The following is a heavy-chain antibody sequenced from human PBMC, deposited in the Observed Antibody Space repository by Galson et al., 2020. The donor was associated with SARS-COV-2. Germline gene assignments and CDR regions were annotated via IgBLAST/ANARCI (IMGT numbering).Heavy chain of an antibody. J-gene: IGHJ3*01. CDR1: GFTFNEYW. Sequence: GGSLRLSCAASGFTFNEYWMHWVRQTPAKGLVWIATIKTDGSAIYYVDSVKGRFTISRDNAKNTLYLQMSSLRAEDTGIYYCARDDSGPQAIDVWGQGTLVTVSS. D-gene: IGHD5-12*01. V-gene: IGHV3-74*01. CDR2: IKTDGSAI. CDR3: ARDDSGPQAIDV.